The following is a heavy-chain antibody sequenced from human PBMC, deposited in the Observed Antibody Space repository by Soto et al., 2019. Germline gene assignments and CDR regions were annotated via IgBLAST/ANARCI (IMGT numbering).Heavy chain of an antibody. CDR3: ARHEFRAVLHYYYYYGMDV. V-gene: IGHV4-39*01. CDR2: IYYSGST. J-gene: IGHJ6*02. D-gene: IGHD3-10*01. CDR1: GDSITSDNYY. Sequence: SETLSLTCTVSGDSITSDNYYWGWLRQPPGKGLEWIGSIYYSGSTYFNPSLKSRVTISVDTSKNQFSLKLNSVTAADTAVFYCARHEFRAVLHYYYYYGMDVWGQGTTVTVSS.